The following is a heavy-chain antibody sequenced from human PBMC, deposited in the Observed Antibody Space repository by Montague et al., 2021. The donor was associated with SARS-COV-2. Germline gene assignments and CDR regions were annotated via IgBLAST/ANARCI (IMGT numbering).Heavy chain of an antibody. CDR2: MVYSGST. Sequence: SETLSLTCTVSGGSISSSSYDWGWIREPPGKGLEWIGSMVYSGSTDYXPCVKSRVTMSVDTSKNQFSLKLSSVTAADTAVYYCASMVRAQVYYFDYWGQGTLVTVSS. CDR3: ASMVRAQVYYFDY. CDR1: GGSISSSSYD. D-gene: IGHD3-10*01. V-gene: IGHV4-39*01. J-gene: IGHJ4*02.